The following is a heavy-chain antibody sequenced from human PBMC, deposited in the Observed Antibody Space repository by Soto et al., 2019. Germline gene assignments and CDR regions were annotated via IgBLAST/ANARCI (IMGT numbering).Heavy chain of an antibody. CDR1: GGSFSGYY. Sequence: SETLSLTCAVYGGSFSGYYWSWIRQPPGKGLEWIGEINHSGSTNYNPSLKSRVTILVDTSKNQFSLKLSSVTAADTAVYYCAREGIVGARIPYYYYYYGMDVWGQGTTVTVSS. D-gene: IGHD1-26*01. J-gene: IGHJ6*02. V-gene: IGHV4-34*01. CDR2: INHSGST. CDR3: AREGIVGARIPYYYYYYGMDV.